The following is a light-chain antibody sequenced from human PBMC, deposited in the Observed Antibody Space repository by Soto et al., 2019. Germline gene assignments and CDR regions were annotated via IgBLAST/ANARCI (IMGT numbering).Light chain of an antibody. CDR2: FGS. Sequence: DIVMTQSPLSLPVTPGEPASISCSSSQSLLQSNGYNYLDWYLQKPGQSPQLLIYFGSYRAPGVPDRFSGGGSGTDFTLKIRRVEAEDVGVYYCMQAQQTPPTFGQGTKVEIK. CDR3: MQAQQTPPT. J-gene: IGKJ1*01. CDR1: QSLLQSNGYNY. V-gene: IGKV2-28*01.